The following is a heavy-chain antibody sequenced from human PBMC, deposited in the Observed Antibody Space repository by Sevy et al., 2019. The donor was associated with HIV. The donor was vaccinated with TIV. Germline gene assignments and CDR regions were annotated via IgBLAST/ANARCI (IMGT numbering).Heavy chain of an antibody. Sequence: GGSLRLSCAASGFTFSDYYMSWIRQAPGKGLEWIAYISSSSTYTNYTDSVKGRFTSSRDNAKNSLYLQMNSLRAEDTAIYYCAREIREFLSPTCFDSWGQGTLVTVSS. V-gene: IGHV3-11*06. CDR1: GFTFSDYY. CDR3: AREIREFLSPTCFDS. J-gene: IGHJ5*01. D-gene: IGHD3-10*01. CDR2: ISSSSTYT.